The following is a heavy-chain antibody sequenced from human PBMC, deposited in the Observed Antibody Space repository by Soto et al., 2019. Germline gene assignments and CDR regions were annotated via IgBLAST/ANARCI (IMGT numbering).Heavy chain of an antibody. CDR2: IYYSGST. CDR3: AREIRGRGFDY. J-gene: IGHJ4*02. D-gene: IGHD3-10*01. CDR1: GGSISSGGYY. V-gene: IGHV4-31*03. Sequence: PSETLSLTCTVSGGSISSGGYYWSWIRQHPGKGLEWIGYIYYSGSTYYNPSLKSRVTISVDTSKNQLSLKLSSVTAADTAVYYCAREIRGRGFDYWGQGTLVTVSS.